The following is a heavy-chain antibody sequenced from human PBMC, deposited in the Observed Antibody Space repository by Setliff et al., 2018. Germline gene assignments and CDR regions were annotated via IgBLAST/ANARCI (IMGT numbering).Heavy chain of an antibody. CDR2: IYYSGST. D-gene: IGHD2-2*01. CDR3: ARAHSDIVVVPAAMRDAFDI. J-gene: IGHJ3*02. CDR1: GGSIGSGDYY. V-gene: IGHV4-30-4*08. Sequence: LSLTCTVSGGSIGSGDYYWSWIHQPPGKGLEWIGYIYYSGSTYYNPSLKSRVTISVDTSKNQFSLKLSSVTAADTAVYYCARAHSDIVVVPAAMRDAFDIWGQGTMVTVSS.